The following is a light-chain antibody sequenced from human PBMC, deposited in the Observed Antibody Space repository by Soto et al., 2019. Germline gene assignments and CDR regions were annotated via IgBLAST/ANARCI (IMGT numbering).Light chain of an antibody. V-gene: IGKV3-11*01. Sequence: EIVLTQSPATLSLSPGERATLSCRASQSVSSYLAWYQQKPGQAPRLLIYDASNRATGIPARFSGSESGTDDTLTISSLEPEDFAVYYCQQRSNWPPTFGGGTKVEIK. CDR3: QQRSNWPPT. CDR1: QSVSSY. CDR2: DAS. J-gene: IGKJ4*01.